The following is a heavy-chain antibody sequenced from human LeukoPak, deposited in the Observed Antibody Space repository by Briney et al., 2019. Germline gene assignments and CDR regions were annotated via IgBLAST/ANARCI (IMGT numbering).Heavy chain of an antibody. J-gene: IGHJ3*02. D-gene: IGHD1-26*01. CDR1: GGSISSSTYY. CDR3: ATPYSGGYHGLDI. V-gene: IGHV4-39*01. CDR2: IYYSGST. Sequence: KPSETLSLTCTVSGGSISSSTYYWGWIRQPPGKGLEWIGSIYYSGSTYYNPSLKSRVTISVDTSKNQFSPKLNSVTAADTAVYYCATPYSGGYHGLDIWGQGTMVTVSS.